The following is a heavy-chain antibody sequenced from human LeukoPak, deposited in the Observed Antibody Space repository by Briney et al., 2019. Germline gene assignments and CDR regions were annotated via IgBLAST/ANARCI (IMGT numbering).Heavy chain of an antibody. CDR2: VIPIFGTA. Sequence: SVKVSCKASGGTFSSYAISWVRQAPGQGLEWMGGVIPIFGTANYAQKFQGRVTITADESTSTAYMELSSLRSEDTAVYYCARDYYDSSGSSSWGQGTLVTVSS. D-gene: IGHD3-22*01. V-gene: IGHV1-69*13. CDR3: ARDYYDSSGSSS. J-gene: IGHJ5*02. CDR1: GGTFSSYA.